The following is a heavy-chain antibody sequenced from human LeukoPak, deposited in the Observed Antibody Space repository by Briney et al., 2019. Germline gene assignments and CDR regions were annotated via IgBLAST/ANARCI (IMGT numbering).Heavy chain of an antibody. J-gene: IGHJ4*02. D-gene: IGHD3-10*01. V-gene: IGHV1-2*06. CDR2: INPNSGGT. CDR3: ARDLIRYGSGSYCQNKQIDY. CDR1: GYTFTGYY. Sequence: GASVKVSCKASGYTFTGYYMHWVRQAPGQGLEWMGRINPNSGGTNYAQKFQGRVTMTRDTSISTAYMELSRLRSDDTAVYYCARDLIRYGSGSYCQNKQIDYWGQGTLVTVSS.